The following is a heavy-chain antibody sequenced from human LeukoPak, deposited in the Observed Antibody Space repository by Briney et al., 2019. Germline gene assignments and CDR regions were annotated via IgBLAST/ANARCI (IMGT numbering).Heavy chain of an antibody. J-gene: IGHJ4*02. V-gene: IGHV3-30-3*01. CDR2: ISYDGSNK. CDR3: ARDLAAQYYFDS. CDR1: GFTFSTYA. Sequence: GRSLRLSCAASGFTFSTYAMHWVRQAPGKGLEWVAVISYDGSNKYYADSVKGRFTISRDNSKNTLYVQMNSLRAEDTAVYYCARDLAAQYYFDSWGQGTLVTVSS. D-gene: IGHD6-6*01.